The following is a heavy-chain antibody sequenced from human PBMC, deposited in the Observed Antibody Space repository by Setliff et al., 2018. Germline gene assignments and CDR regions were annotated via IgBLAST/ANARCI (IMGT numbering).Heavy chain of an antibody. CDR1: GASISSSSYY. CDR2: IIHSGST. V-gene: IGHV4-39*07. Sequence: KPSETLSLTCTVSGASISSSSYYWSWIRQPPGKRLEWIGEIIHSGSTNYNPSLKSRVTISMGTSKNQFSLKVSSVTAADTAVYYCARSFSRREKFLLDYWGQGALVTVSS. J-gene: IGHJ4*02. CDR3: ARSFSRREKFLLDY.